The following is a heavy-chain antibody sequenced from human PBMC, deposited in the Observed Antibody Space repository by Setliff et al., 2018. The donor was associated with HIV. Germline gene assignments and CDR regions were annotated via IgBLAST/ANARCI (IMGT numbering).Heavy chain of an antibody. CDR3: ARVFVDTAVLRVLEYYFDS. Sequence: SETLSLTCTVSGGSISSSSYYWGWVRQPPGKGLEWIGSMYYSGSTYYTPSLKSRITISLDTSKNQFSLRMRSVTAADTAVYCCARVFVDTAVLRVLEYYFDSWGRGTLVTVSS. CDR2: MYYSGST. D-gene: IGHD5-18*01. J-gene: IGHJ4*02. CDR1: GGSISSSSYY. V-gene: IGHV4-39*07.